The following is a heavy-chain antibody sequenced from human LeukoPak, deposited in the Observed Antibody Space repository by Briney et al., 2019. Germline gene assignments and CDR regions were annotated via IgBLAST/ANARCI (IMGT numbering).Heavy chain of an antibody. CDR3: ARRADVLLWLGEFRNHAAFDY. V-gene: IGHV4-39*01. CDR2: IYYSGST. D-gene: IGHD3-10*01. J-gene: IGHJ4*02. Sequence: SETLSLTCAVSGGSISSSNWWSWVRQPPGKGLEWIGSIYYSGSTYYNPSLKSRVTISVDTSKNQFSLKLSSVTAADTAVYYCARRADVLLWLGEFRNHAAFDYWGQGTLVTVSS. CDR1: GGSISSSNW.